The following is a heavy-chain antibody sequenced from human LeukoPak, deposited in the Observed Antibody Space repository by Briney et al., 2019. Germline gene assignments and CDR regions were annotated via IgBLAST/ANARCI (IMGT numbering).Heavy chain of an antibody. CDR2: ISSSSSYI. CDR3: ARDGYGHYYYGMDV. V-gene: IGHV3-21*01. CDR1: GFTFSSYS. D-gene: IGHD4-17*01. J-gene: IGHJ6*02. Sequence: GGSLRLSCAASGFTFSSYSMNWVRQAPGKGLEWVSSISSSSSYIYYADSVKGRFTISRDNAKNSLYLQMNSLRAEDTAVYYCARDGYGHYYYGMDVWGQWTTVTVSS.